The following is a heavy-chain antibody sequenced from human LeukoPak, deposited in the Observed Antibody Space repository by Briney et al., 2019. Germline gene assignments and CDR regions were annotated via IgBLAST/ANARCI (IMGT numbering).Heavy chain of an antibody. CDR1: GGTFSSYA. V-gene: IGHV1-69*13. CDR3: ARVGYYYDSQFDY. Sequence: SVKVSCKASGGTFSSYAIIRVRQAPGQGLEWMGGIIPIFGTANYAQKFQGRVTITADESTSTAYMELSSLRSEDTAVYYCARVGYYYDSQFDYWGQGTLVTVSS. D-gene: IGHD3-22*01. CDR2: IIPIFGTA. J-gene: IGHJ4*02.